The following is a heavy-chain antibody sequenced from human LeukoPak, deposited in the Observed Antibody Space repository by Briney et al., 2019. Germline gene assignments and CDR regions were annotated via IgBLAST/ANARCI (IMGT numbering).Heavy chain of an antibody. D-gene: IGHD6-19*01. V-gene: IGHV3-30-3*01. Sequence: PGGSLRLSCAASGFTFSSYAMHWVRQAPGKGLEWVAVISYDGSNKYYADSVKGRFTISRDNSKNTLYLQMNSLRAEDTAVYYCARDRAGSGWYFYYYYYGMDVWGQGTTVTVS. CDR3: ARDRAGSGWYFYYYYYGMDV. CDR2: ISYDGSNK. J-gene: IGHJ6*02. CDR1: GFTFSSYA.